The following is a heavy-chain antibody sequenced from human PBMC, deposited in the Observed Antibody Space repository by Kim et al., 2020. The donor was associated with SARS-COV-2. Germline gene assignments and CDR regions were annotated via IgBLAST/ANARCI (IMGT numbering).Heavy chain of an antibody. CDR1: GFTFSSYS. CDR2: ISSSSSYI. Sequence: GGSLRLSCAASGFTFSSYSMNWVRQAPGKGLEWVSSISSSSSYIYYAESVKGRFTISRDNAKNSLYLQMNSLRAEDTAVYYCARDLASSSWQWGIDYWGQGPLVTVSS. V-gene: IGHV3-21*01. CDR3: ARDLASSSWQWGIDY. D-gene: IGHD6-13*01. J-gene: IGHJ4*02.